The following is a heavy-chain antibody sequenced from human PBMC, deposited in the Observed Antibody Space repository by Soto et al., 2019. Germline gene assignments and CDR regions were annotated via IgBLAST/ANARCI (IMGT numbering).Heavy chain of an antibody. CDR2: ISITSNYI. Sequence: GGSLRLSCAASGFTFSSYSMNWVRQAPGTGLEWVSSISITSNYIYHVDSVRGRFTISRDNAKNTVYLQMDSLRAEDTAVYYCARSLPGTYGAFDLWGQGTMVTVSS. D-gene: IGHD1-7*01. CDR3: ARSLPGTYGAFDL. CDR1: GFTFSSYS. V-gene: IGHV3-21*01. J-gene: IGHJ3*01.